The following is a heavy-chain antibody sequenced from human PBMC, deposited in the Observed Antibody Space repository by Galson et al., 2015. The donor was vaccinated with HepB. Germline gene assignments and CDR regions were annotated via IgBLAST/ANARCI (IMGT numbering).Heavy chain of an antibody. CDR1: GGSISSYY. D-gene: IGHD6-13*01. V-gene: IGHV4-59*01. J-gene: IGHJ5*02. CDR2: IYYSGST. Sequence: LSLTCTVSGGSISSYYWSWIRQPPGKGLEWIGYIYYSGSTNYNPSLKSRVTISVDTSKNQFSLKLSSVTAADTAVYYCARDALPPGIAAAGHWFDPWGQGTLVTVSS. CDR3: ARDALPPGIAAAGHWFDP.